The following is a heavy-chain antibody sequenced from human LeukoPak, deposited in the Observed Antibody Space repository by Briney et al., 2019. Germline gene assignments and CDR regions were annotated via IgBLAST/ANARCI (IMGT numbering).Heavy chain of an antibody. Sequence: AASVKVSCKPSGYTFTGYYMHWVRQAPGQGLEWMGWINPNSGGTNYAQKFQGRVTMTRDTSISTAYMELSRLRSDDTAVYYCARGGRRDGYNRAFYYFDYWGQGTLVTVSS. V-gene: IGHV1-2*02. CDR3: ARGGRRDGYNRAFYYFDY. CDR1: GYTFTGYY. D-gene: IGHD5-24*01. J-gene: IGHJ4*02. CDR2: INPNSGGT.